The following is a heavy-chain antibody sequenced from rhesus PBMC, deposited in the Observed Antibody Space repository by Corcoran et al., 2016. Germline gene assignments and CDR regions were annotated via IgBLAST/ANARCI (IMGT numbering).Heavy chain of an antibody. CDR1: GYTFTDYY. CDR3: ASGSSYVHDWYFDL. V-gene: IGHV1S2*01. Sequence: QVQLVQSGAEVKKPGSSVKVSCKASGYTFTDYYVHWVRQTPRPGLEWMGWINPYNGNTKYAQKFQGRVTMTRETATSTAYMELSSLRSEDTAVYYCASGSSYVHDWYFDLWGPGTPITISS. D-gene: IGHD4-29*01. CDR2: INPYNGNT. J-gene: IGHJ2*01.